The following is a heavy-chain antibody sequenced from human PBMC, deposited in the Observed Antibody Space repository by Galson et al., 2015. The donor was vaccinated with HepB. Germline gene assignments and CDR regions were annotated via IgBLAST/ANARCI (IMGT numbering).Heavy chain of an antibody. D-gene: IGHD3-16*02. Sequence: SVKVSCKVSGYTPTELSMHWVRQAPGKGLEWMGGFDPEDGETIYAQNFQGRVIMTEDTSSDTAYMELSSLRSEDTAMYYCAASPIMITFGGVIVPFDYWGQGTLVTVSS. V-gene: IGHV1-24*01. J-gene: IGHJ4*02. CDR3: AASPIMITFGGVIVPFDY. CDR2: FDPEDGET. CDR1: GYTPTELS.